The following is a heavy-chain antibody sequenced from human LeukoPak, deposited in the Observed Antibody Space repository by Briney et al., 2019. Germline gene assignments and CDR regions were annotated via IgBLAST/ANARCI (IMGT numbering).Heavy chain of an antibody. D-gene: IGHD2-15*01. J-gene: IGHJ3*02. Sequence: SETLSLTCSVSGGSISSSNSYWGWIRQPPGTGLEWIGSFYYSGSSYYNQSLKSRVTISGDTSKNQFSLRLTSVTAADTAVYYCARRVAAGTRAAFDIWGQGTMVTVSS. V-gene: IGHV4-39*01. CDR1: GGSISSSNSY. CDR2: FYYSGSS. CDR3: ARRVAAGTRAAFDI.